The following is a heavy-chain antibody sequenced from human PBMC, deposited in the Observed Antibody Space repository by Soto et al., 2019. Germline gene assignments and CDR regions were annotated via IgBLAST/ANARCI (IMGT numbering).Heavy chain of an antibody. V-gene: IGHV2-26*01. Sequence: SGPTGEPTETLTLTCTVSGFSLSNGKVGVSWIRQPPGKALEWLAHIFSNDEKSYRTSLKSRLTISEDTSKSQVVLTMTNVDPVDTATFYCARILFGRSVAGGYFYMDVWGKGTTVTAP. J-gene: IGHJ6*03. CDR2: IFSNDEK. D-gene: IGHD6-19*01. CDR1: GFSLSNGKVG. CDR3: ARILFGRSVAGGYFYMDV.